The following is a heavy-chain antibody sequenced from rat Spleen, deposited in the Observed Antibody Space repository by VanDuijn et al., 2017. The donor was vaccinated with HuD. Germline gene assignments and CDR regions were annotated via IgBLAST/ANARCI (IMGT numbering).Heavy chain of an antibody. Sequence: EVQLQESGPGPVKVSESLSLTCSVTGHSITSSYRWNWIRKFPGNKLEWMGYINSAGNTLYNPSLKSRISITRDTSKNQFFLQVNSVTTEDTATYYCARSDGTHYYLPFIYWGQGTQVTVSS. D-gene: IGHD1-12*02. V-gene: IGHV3-3*01. J-gene: IGHJ3*01. CDR1: GHSITSSYR. CDR2: INSAGNT. CDR3: ARSDGTHYYLPFIY.